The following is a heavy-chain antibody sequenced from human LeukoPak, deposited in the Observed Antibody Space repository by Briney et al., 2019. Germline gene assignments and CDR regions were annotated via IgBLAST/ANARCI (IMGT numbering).Heavy chain of an antibody. CDR3: ARGGSITMVRGVDRYWFDP. CDR2: ISAYNGNT. CDR1: GYTFTSYG. D-gene: IGHD3-10*01. Sequence: ASVKVSCKASGYTFTSYGISWVRQAPGQGLEWMGWISAYNGNTNYAQKLQGRVTMTTDTSASTAYMELSSLRSEDTAVYYCARGGSITMVRGVDRYWFDPWGQGTLVTVSS. J-gene: IGHJ5*02. V-gene: IGHV1-18*01.